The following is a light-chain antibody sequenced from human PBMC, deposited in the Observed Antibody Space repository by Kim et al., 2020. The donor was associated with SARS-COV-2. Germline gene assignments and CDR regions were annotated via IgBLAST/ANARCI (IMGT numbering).Light chain of an antibody. CDR3: AAWDDSLSGPL. J-gene: IGLJ2*01. Sequence: GQRVTIACSGRISNIGSNYVYWYQQLPGTAPKLLIYRNNQRPSGVPDRFSGSKSGTSASLAISGLRSEDEADYYCAAWDDSLSGPLFGGGTQLTVL. CDR2: RNN. CDR1: ISNIGSNY. V-gene: IGLV1-47*01.